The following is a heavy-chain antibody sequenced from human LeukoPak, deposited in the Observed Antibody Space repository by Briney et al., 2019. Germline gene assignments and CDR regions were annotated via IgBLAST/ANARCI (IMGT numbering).Heavy chain of an antibody. V-gene: IGHV4-39*07. D-gene: IGHD3-22*01. J-gene: IGHJ4*02. CDR2: IYSDGDT. Sequence: PSETLSLTCTVSGDSITSGSYYWGWIRQTPGKRLEWIGYIYSDGDTSFNPSLKSRITMSVDTSKNQFSLRLNSVTAADTAVYFCARDSGFWLYWGQGILVSVSS. CDR3: ARDSGFWLY. CDR1: GDSITSGSYY.